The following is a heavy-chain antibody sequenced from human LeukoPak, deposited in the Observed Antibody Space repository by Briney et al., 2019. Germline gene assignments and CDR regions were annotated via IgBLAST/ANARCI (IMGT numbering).Heavy chain of an antibody. D-gene: IGHD6-13*01. CDR3: ARDRVGSSWRDYYYYGMDV. CDR2: TYYRSKWYN. J-gene: IGHJ6*02. Sequence: SQTLSLTCAISGDSVSGNSAAWNWIRQSPSRGLEWLGRTYYRSKWYNDYAVSVKSRITINPDTSKNQFSLQLNSVTPEDTAVYYCARDRVGSSWRDYYYYGMDVWGQGTTVTVSS. CDR1: GDSVSGNSAA. V-gene: IGHV6-1*01.